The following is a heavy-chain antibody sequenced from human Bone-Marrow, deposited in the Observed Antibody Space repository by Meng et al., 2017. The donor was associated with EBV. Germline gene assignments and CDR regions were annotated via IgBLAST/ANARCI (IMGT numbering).Heavy chain of an antibody. D-gene: IGHD2-15*01. Sequence: QVQLVQSGAEVKKPGASVKVSCKASGYTVTRFYIHWVRQAPGQGLEWMGVLDPNGGRNNAPKKFRRRTTTTGVTTTTINLVQMRSMSSEATAVYYCGRDRSRGYDYWGQGTLVTVSS. CDR1: GYTVTRFY. CDR3: GRDRSRGYDY. J-gene: IGHJ4*02. CDR2: LDPNGGRN. V-gene: IGHV1-46*01.